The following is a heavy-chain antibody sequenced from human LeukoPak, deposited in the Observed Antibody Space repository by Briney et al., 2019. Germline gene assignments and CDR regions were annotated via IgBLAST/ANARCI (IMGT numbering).Heavy chain of an antibody. J-gene: IGHJ5*02. V-gene: IGHV3-7*01. D-gene: IGHD2-15*01. Sequence: PGGSLRLSCAASGFTFSSYWMSWVRQAPGQGREWVANIKQDGSEKYYVDSVKGRFTISRDNAKNSLYLQMNSLRAEGTAVYYCARDRVVVAASWFDPWGQGTLVTVSS. CDR1: GFTFSSYW. CDR2: IKQDGSEK. CDR3: ARDRVVVAASWFDP.